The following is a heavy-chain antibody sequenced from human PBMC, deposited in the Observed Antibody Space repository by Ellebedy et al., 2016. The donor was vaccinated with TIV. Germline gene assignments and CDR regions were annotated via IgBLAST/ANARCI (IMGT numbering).Heavy chain of an antibody. J-gene: IGHJ4*02. Sequence: GESLKISCAASGFTFSSYGMHWVRQAPGKGLEWVAVIWYDGSNKYYADSVKGRFTISRDNSKNTLYLQMNSLRAEDTAIYYCAKDRYSGSGSYTWGVFDYWGQGTLVTVSS. CDR2: IWYDGSNK. CDR1: GFTFSSYG. CDR3: AKDRYSGSGSYTWGVFDY. D-gene: IGHD3-10*01. V-gene: IGHV3-33*06.